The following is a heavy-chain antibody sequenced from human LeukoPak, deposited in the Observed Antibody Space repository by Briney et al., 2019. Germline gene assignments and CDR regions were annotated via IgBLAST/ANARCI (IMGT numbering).Heavy chain of an antibody. D-gene: IGHD3-10*01. CDR1: GFTFGDYA. V-gene: IGHV3-23*01. Sequence: PGRSLRLSCTASGFTFGDYAMSWVRQAPGKGLEWVSVISGSGDRTYYADSVKGRFTISRDNSKNTLYLQMNSLRAEDTAVYYCAKAAYGSESYYDPFDYWGQGTLVTVSS. CDR3: AKAAYGSESYYDPFDY. J-gene: IGHJ4*02. CDR2: ISGSGDRT.